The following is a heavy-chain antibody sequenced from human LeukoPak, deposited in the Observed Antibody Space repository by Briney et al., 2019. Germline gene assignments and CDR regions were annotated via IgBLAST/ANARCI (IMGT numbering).Heavy chain of an antibody. V-gene: IGHV1-69*05. J-gene: IGHJ4*02. CDR1: GGTFSSYA. D-gene: IGHD2-8*01. CDR2: IIPIFGTA. CDR3: ARGVLGSHFDY. Sequence: GASVKVSCKASGGTFSSYAISWVRQAPGQGLEWMGGIIPIFGTANYAQKFQDRVTMTRDMSTSTVYMELSSLRSEDTAVYYCARGVLGSHFDYWGQGTLVTVSS.